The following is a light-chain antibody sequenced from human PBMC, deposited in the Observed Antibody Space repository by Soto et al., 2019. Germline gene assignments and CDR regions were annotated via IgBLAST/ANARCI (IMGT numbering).Light chain of an antibody. CDR2: DAS. V-gene: IGKV1-12*01. CDR3: QQVNSFPRT. CDR1: KDISTW. J-gene: IGKJ1*01. Sequence: DMQMTLSPSSLSASVGDTVTIXXRESKDISTWLAWYQQTPGKAPNLXIYDASSLQSGVPSRFSGGGAGTDFTLTISSLQPEDLATYYCQQVNSFPRTFGQGTKVDIK.